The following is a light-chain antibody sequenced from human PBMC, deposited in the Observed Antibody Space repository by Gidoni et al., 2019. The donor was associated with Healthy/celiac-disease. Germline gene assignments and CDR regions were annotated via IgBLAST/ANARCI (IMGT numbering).Light chain of an antibody. CDR2: AAS. J-gene: IGKJ1*01. V-gene: IGKV1-39*01. CDR1: QSISSY. CDR3: QQCYSTPRT. Sequence: DIQRTQPPSSLPASVGDRVTITCRASQSISSYLDWYQQKPGKAPKLLIYAASSMQSGVPSRFSGSGSGTDFTLTISSLQPEDFATYYCQQCYSTPRTFGQGTKVEIK.